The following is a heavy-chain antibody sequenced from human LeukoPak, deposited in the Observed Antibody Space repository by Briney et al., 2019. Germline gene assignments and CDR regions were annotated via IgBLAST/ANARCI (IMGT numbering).Heavy chain of an antibody. CDR1: GGSFSGYY. Sequence: PSETLSLTCAVYGGSFSGYYWSWIRQPAGKGLEWIGRIYTSGSTNYNPSLKSRVTMSVDTSKNQFSLKLSSVTAADTAVYYCAREGIAVEFDPWGQGTLVTVSS. D-gene: IGHD6-19*01. CDR3: AREGIAVEFDP. J-gene: IGHJ5*02. V-gene: IGHV4-4*07. CDR2: IYTSGST.